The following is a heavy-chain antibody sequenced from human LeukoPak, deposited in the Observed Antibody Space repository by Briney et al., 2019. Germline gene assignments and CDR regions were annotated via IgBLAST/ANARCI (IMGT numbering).Heavy chain of an antibody. D-gene: IGHD3-10*01. CDR1: GGSISSSSYY. CDR2: IYYSGST. J-gene: IGHJ4*02. V-gene: IGHV4-39*01. CDR3: AKCRALWLGELPFDY. Sequence: SETLSLTCTVSGGSISSSSYYWGWIRQPPGKGLEWIGSIYYSGSTYYNPSLKSRVTISVDTSKNQFSLKLSSVTAADTAVYYCAKCRALWLGELPFDYWGQGTLVTVSS.